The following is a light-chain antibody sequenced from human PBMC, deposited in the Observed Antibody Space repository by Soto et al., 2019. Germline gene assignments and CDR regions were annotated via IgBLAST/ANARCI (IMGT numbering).Light chain of an antibody. CDR1: QSVSSY. CDR3: QHRRNWPLT. J-gene: IGKJ4*01. V-gene: IGKV3-11*01. Sequence: EIVLTQSPATLSLSPGERATLSCRASQSVSSYLAWYQQKPGQAPRLLIYDASNRATGIPARFSGSGSGTDSTLTISGLEPEDFAFYYCQHRRNWPLTFGGGTKVEIK. CDR2: DAS.